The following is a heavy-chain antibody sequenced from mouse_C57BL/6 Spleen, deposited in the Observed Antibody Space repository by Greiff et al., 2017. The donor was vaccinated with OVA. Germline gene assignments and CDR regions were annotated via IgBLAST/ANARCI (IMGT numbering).Heavy chain of an antibody. Sequence: DVQLQESGPGLVKPSQSLSLTCSVTGYSITSGYFWNWIRQFPGNKLEWMGYISYDGSNNYNPSLKNRISITRDTSKNQSFLKLNSVTTEDTATYYGARQGSYSILYWYFDVWGTGTTVTVSS. CDR2: ISYDGSN. D-gene: IGHD2-5*01. CDR1: GYSITSGYF. CDR3: ARQGSYSILYWYFDV. J-gene: IGHJ1*03. V-gene: IGHV3-6*01.